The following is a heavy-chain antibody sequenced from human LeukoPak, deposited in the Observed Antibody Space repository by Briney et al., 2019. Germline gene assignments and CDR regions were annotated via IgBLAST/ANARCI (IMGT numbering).Heavy chain of an antibody. CDR2: IIPILGIA. CDR1: GGTFSSYT. CDR3: ARDLAATDAFDI. Sequence: GASVKVSCKASGGTFSSYTISWVRQAPGQGLEWMGRIIPILGIANYVQKFQGRVTITADKSTSTAYMKLSSLRSEDTAVYYCARDLAATDAFDIWGQGTMVTVSS. J-gene: IGHJ3*02. V-gene: IGHV1-69*04. D-gene: IGHD2-15*01.